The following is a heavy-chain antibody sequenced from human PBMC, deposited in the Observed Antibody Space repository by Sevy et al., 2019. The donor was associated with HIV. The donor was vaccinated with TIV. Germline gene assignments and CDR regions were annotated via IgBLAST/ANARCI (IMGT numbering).Heavy chain of an antibody. Sequence: GGSLRLSCAASGFTFSKYSMSWVRQPPGKGLEWVSTLSFGCGGINYEDSVKGRFTISRDNSTSSVYLQMNNLRPEDTAVYYCAGEGCTKPHDYWGQGTLVTVSS. J-gene: IGHJ4*02. D-gene: IGHD2-8*01. CDR3: AGEGCTKPHDY. CDR2: LSFGCGGI. CDR1: GFTFSKYS. V-gene: IGHV3-23*01.